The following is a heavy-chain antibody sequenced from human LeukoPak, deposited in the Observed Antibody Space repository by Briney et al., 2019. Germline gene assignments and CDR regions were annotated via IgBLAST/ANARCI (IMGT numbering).Heavy chain of an antibody. CDR2: IYYSGST. CDR1: GGSISSYY. Sequence: KTSETLSLTCTVSGGSISSYYWSWIRQPPGKGLEWIGYIYYSGSTNYNPSLKSRVTISVDTSKNQFSLKLSSVTAADTAVYYCARVDTAMVTAFAFDIWGQGTMVTVCS. CDR3: ARVDTAMVTAFAFDI. J-gene: IGHJ3*02. D-gene: IGHD5-18*01. V-gene: IGHV4-59*01.